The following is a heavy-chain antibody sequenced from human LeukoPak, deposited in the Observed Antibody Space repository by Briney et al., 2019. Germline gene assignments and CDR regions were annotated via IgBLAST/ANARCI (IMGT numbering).Heavy chain of an antibody. CDR2: INHSGST. Sequence: SETLSLTCAVYGGSLSDYYWSWIRQPPGKGLEWIGEINHSGSTNYNPSPKSRVTISVDTSKNQFSLKLSSVTTADTAVYFCARLSTHDAFEIWGQGTMVTVSS. CDR3: ARLSTHDAFEI. CDR1: GGSLSDYY. D-gene: IGHD3-3*02. V-gene: IGHV4-34*01. J-gene: IGHJ3*02.